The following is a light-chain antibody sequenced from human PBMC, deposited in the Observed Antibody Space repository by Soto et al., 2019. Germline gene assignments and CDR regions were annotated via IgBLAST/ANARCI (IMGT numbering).Light chain of an antibody. CDR3: AAWDDSLSGDV. J-gene: IGLJ1*01. Sequence: QSVLTQLPSASGTPGQRVTISCSGSSSNIGSNYVYWYQQLPGTAPKLLIYSNNQRPSGVPDRFSGSKSGTSASLAISGLRSEDEAYYYCAAWDDSLSGDVFGTGTKLTVL. V-gene: IGLV1-47*02. CDR1: SSNIGSNY. CDR2: SNN.